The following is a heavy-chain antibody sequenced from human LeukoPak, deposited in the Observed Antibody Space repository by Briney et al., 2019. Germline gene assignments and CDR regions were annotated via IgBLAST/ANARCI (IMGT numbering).Heavy chain of an antibody. CDR2: ISWNSGSI. D-gene: IGHD1-26*01. Sequence: PGGSLRLSCAASGFTFDDYAMHWVRQAPGKGLEWVSGISWNSGSIGYADSVKGRFTISRDNAKNSLYLQMNSLRAEDTAVYYCASSSLKAGATQDPSFDYWGQGTLVTVSS. CDR3: ASSSLKAGATQDPSFDY. J-gene: IGHJ4*02. CDR1: GFTFDDYA. V-gene: IGHV3-9*01.